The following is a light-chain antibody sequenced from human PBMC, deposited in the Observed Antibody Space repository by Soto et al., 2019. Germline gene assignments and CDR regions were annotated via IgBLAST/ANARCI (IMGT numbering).Light chain of an antibody. CDR1: SSNIGSSY. V-gene: IGLV1-51*02. J-gene: IGLJ3*02. CDR2: ENN. CDR3: GTWDNSLSAGV. Sequence: QTVVTQPPSVSAAPGQKVTISCSGSSSNIGSSYVSWYQQLPGTAPKLLICENNKRPSGIPDRFSGSKSGTSATLDITGLQTGDEADYYCGTWDNSLSAGVFGGGTKLTVL.